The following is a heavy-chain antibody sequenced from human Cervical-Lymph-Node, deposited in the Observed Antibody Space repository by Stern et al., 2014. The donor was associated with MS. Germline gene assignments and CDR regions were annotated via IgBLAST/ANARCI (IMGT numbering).Heavy chain of an antibody. D-gene: IGHD2-21*02. V-gene: IGHV1-8*01. CDR2: IDPNSDTT. Sequence: QVQLVQSGVELKKPGASVKVSCKASGYTFSNYDINWWRQATGQGLEWMDRIDPNSDTTRYAQKFQGRVTMTRDTSISTAYMELSSLRSDDTAVYYCARGREVYMVTSAFDSWGQGTLVTVSS. CDR1: GYTFSNYD. J-gene: IGHJ4*02. CDR3: ARGREVYMVTSAFDS.